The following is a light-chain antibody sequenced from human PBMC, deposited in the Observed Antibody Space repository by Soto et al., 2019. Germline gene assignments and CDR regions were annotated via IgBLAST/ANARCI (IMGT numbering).Light chain of an antibody. Sequence: DIQMTQSPSALSASVGDRVTITCRSSQSVRNWLAWYQQKPGKAPNLLIYKASTLESGVTSRFSGSGSGTELTITISSLNPDDFATYFCQQYESYPYTFTQGTKLEIK. CDR1: QSVRNW. CDR2: KAS. V-gene: IGKV1-5*03. CDR3: QQYESYPYT. J-gene: IGKJ2*01.